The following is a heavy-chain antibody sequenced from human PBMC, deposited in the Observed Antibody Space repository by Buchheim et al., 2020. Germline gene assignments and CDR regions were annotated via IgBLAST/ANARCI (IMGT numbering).Heavy chain of an antibody. V-gene: IGHV3-48*02. CDR1: GFTFSSYS. Sequence: EVQLVESGGGLVQPGGSLRLSCAASGFTFSSYSMNWVRQAPGKGLEWVSYISRSSSTIYYADSVKGRFTISRANAKNSLYLQMNSLRDEDTAVYYCAREPAKGGDYGEYYFDFWGQGTL. D-gene: IGHD4-17*01. CDR3: AREPAKGGDYGEYYFDF. J-gene: IGHJ4*02. CDR2: ISRSSSTI.